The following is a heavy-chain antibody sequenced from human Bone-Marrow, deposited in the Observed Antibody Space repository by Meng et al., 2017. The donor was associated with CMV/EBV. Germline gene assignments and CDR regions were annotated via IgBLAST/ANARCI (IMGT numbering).Heavy chain of an antibody. J-gene: IGHJ3*02. CDR3: AKDPGRLDYGDYVWAFDI. V-gene: IGHV3-23*01. CDR2: ISGSGGST. CDR1: GFTFSSYW. D-gene: IGHD4-17*01. Sequence: GGSLRLSCAASGFTFSSYWMHWVRQAPGKGLEWVSAISGSGGSTYYADSVKGRFTISRDNSKNTLYLQMNSLRAEDTAVYYCAKDPGRLDYGDYVWAFDIWGQGTMVTVSS.